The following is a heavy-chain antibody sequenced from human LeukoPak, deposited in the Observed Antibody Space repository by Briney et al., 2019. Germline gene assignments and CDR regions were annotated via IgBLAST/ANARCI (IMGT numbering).Heavy chain of an antibody. CDR3: AKDHRWLVDD. D-gene: IGHD6-19*01. J-gene: IGHJ4*02. Sequence: GGSLRLSCAASGFTFATYSMHRVRQAPGKGLEWVALISSAGTIINYADSVRGRFSISRDNSRNTLYLQMDSLRTEDTAVYYCAKDHRWLVDDWGQGTLVTVSS. CDR1: GFTFATYS. CDR2: ISSAGTII. V-gene: IGHV3-30-3*01.